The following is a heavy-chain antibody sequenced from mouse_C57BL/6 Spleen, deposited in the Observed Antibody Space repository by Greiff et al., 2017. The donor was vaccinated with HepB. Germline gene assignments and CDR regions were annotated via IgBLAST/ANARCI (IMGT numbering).Heavy chain of an antibody. CDR2: IYPGNSDT. J-gene: IGHJ2*01. D-gene: IGHD1-1*01. CDR3: TIGRYYYGSSYNYFDY. V-gene: IGHV1-5*01. Sequence: EVKVEESGTVLARPGASVKMSCKTSGYTFTSYWMHWVKQRPGQGLEWIGAIYPGNSDTSYNQKFKGKAKLTAVTSASTAYMELSSLTNEDSAVYYCTIGRYYYGSSYNYFDYWGQGTTLTVSS. CDR1: GYTFTSYW.